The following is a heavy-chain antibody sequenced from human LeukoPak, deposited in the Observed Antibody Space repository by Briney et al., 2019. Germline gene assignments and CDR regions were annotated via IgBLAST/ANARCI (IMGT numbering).Heavy chain of an antibody. CDR3: ARIPLVGARDY. J-gene: IGHJ4*02. Sequence: SQTLSLTCTVSGGSISSGDYYWSWIRQPPGKGLEWIGYIYYSGSTHYNPSLKSRVIISVDTSKNQFSLKLSSVTAADTAVYYCARIPLVGARDYWGQGTLVTVSS. V-gene: IGHV4-30-4*01. D-gene: IGHD1-26*01. CDR1: GGSISSGDYY. CDR2: IYYSGST.